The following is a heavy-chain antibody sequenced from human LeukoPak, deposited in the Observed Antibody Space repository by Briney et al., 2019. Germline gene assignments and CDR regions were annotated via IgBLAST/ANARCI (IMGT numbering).Heavy chain of an antibody. CDR1: GFTFSDHY. D-gene: IGHD3-22*01. Sequence: GGSLRLSCAASGFTFSDHYMSWIRQAPGKGLEWVSYISSSGSTIYYADSVKGRFTISRDNAKNSLYLQMNSLRAEDTAVYYCARDHYYDSSGYYPSGYYGMDVWGQGTTVTVSS. CDR2: ISSSGSTI. V-gene: IGHV3-11*01. CDR3: ARDHYYDSSGYYPSGYYGMDV. J-gene: IGHJ6*02.